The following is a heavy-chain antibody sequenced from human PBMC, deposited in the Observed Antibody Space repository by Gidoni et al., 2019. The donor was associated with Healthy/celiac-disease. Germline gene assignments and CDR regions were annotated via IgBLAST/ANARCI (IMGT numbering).Heavy chain of an antibody. J-gene: IGHJ4*02. CDR2: IVVGNGHT. CDR3: APVDYGENPPADY. D-gene: IGHD4-17*01. V-gene: IGHV1-58*01. CDR1: GFAFRDSA. Sequence: QMQLVQSGPEVKEPGTSVKVSCPASGFAFRDSAVQWVRRARGQRLEWIGWIVVGNGHTVSSQKFQERVTITRDMSKRTVYMQLSSLRPEDTAIYYCAPVDYGENPPADYWGQGTLVTVSS.